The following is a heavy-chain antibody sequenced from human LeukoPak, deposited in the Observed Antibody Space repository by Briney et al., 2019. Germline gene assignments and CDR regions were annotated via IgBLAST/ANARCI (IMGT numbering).Heavy chain of an antibody. V-gene: IGHV3-48*01. Sequence: GGSLRLSCAASGFTFSSYSMSWVRQAPGKGLEWVSYISTSTIYYADSVKGRFTISRDNAKNSLYLQMNSLRAEDTAVYYCAAVTTYNYFQHWGQGTLVTVSS. D-gene: IGHD4-17*01. CDR3: AAVTTYNYFQH. CDR1: GFTFSSYS. J-gene: IGHJ1*01. CDR2: ISTSTI.